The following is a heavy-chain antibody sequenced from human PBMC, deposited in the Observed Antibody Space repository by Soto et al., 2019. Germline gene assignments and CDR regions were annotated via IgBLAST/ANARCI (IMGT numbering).Heavy chain of an antibody. Sequence: GGSLRLSCAASGFTVGNNYMSWVRQAPGKGLEYVSVIYSGGGTYYADSVKGRFTISRDNAKNTLYLHMNSLRAEDTAVYYCVRDMQLWRLDSWGQGTLVTVSS. J-gene: IGHJ4*02. V-gene: IGHV3-66*01. CDR1: GFTVGNNY. CDR3: VRDMQLWRLDS. CDR2: IYSGGGT. D-gene: IGHD2-21*01.